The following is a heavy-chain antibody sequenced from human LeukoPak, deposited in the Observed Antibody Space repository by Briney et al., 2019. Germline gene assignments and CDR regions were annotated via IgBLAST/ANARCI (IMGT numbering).Heavy chain of an antibody. Sequence: ASVKVSCKVSGSTLTEISIDWVRQAPGKGLECMGTFGPQVGETIHAQNLQGRLKMTADTSTDTAYMEVTGLQSEDTAVYYCATGAMVYEYWGQGTLVTVSS. CDR3: ATGAMVYEY. CDR1: GSTLTEIS. D-gene: IGHD3-10*01. CDR2: FGPQVGET. J-gene: IGHJ4*02. V-gene: IGHV1-24*01.